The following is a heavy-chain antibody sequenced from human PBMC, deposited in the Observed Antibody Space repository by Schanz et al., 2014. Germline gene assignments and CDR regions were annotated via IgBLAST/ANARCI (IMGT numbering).Heavy chain of an antibody. J-gene: IGHJ3*02. CDR2: INSVGSNT. Sequence: EVQLVQSGGGLVQPGGSLRLSCAASGFTFSSHWMHWVRQDPGKGLVWVARINSVGSNTDYADSVTGRFTISRDNAKNTLYLRMNTLKAEDTAVYYCAGKTKLGVYGGKGHDSLDIWGQGTMVTVSS. CDR3: AGKTKLGVYGGKGHDSLDI. CDR1: GFTFSSHW. D-gene: IGHD4-17*01. V-gene: IGHV3-74*01.